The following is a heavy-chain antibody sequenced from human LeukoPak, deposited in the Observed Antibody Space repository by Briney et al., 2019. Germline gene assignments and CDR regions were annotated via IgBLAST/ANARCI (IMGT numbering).Heavy chain of an antibody. Sequence: GGSLRLSCAASGFTFSSYTMNWGRQAPGKGLEGFSSISGGSTYIYYADSVKGRFTISRDNTKNSVYLQMNGLRAEDTAVYYCARDGYCSSTTCFDYWGQGTLVTVSS. CDR3: ARDGYCSSTTCFDY. V-gene: IGHV3-21*01. J-gene: IGHJ4*02. CDR1: GFTFSSYT. D-gene: IGHD2-2*03. CDR2: ISGGSTYI.